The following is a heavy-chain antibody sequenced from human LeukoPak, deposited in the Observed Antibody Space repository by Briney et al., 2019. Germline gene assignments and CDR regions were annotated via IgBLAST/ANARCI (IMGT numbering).Heavy chain of an antibody. J-gene: IGHJ6*03. V-gene: IGHV4-34*01. CDR3: ARKARYYYYMDV. D-gene: IGHD1-26*01. CDR2: INHSGST. Sequence: SETLSLTCAVYGGSFSGYYWSWIRQPPGKGLEWIGEINHSGSTNYNPSLKSRVTISVDTSKNQFSLRLSSVTAADTAVYYCARKARYYYYMDVWGKGTTVTISS. CDR1: GGSFSGYY.